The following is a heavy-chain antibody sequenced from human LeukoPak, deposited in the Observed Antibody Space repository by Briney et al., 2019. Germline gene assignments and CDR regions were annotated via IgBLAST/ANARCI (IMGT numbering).Heavy chain of an antibody. Sequence: PGGSLRLSCAASGFTFDDYAMSWVRQTPGKGLEWVSGTNWDGGRTGYADSVKGRFTISRDNAKNSLYLQMNSLRAEDTAVYYCVRDWGYDSSGYWQKYFDSWGQGTLVTVSS. V-gene: IGHV3-20*04. CDR1: GFTFDDYA. D-gene: IGHD3-22*01. J-gene: IGHJ4*02. CDR2: TNWDGGRT. CDR3: VRDWGYDSSGYWQKYFDS.